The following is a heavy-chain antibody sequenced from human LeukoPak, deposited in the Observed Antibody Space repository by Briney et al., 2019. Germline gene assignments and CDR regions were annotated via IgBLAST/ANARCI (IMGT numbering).Heavy chain of an antibody. CDR3: ARGVNGDSRFDP. J-gene: IGHJ5*02. CDR1: GFTFNTYW. CDR2: INADGSST. D-gene: IGHD4-17*01. Sequence: TGGSLRLSCAASGFTFNTYWMHWVRQAPGKGLVWVSRINADGSSTRYADSVKGRFTVSRDNAKNTLYLQMNSLRAEDTAVYYCARGVNGDSRFDPWGQGTLVTVSS. V-gene: IGHV3-74*01.